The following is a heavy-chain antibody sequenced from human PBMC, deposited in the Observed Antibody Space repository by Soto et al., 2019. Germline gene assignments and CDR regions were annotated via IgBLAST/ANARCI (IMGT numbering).Heavy chain of an antibody. CDR2: IYYSGST. J-gene: IGHJ4*02. CDR1: GGSISSYY. CDR3: ARHRRTTVAKFYFDN. D-gene: IGHD4-4*01. V-gene: IGHV4-59*08. Sequence: SETLSLTCTVSGGSISSYYWSWIRQPPGKGLEWIGYIYYSGSTNYNPSLKSRVTISVDTSKNQFSLKLTSVTAADTAVYYCARHRRTTVAKFYFDNWGQGALVTVSS.